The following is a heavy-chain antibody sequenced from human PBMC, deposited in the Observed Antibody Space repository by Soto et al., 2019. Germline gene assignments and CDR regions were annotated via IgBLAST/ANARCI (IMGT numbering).Heavy chain of an antibody. Sequence: PSETLSLTCTVSGGSISSGGYYWSWIRQHPGKGLEWIGYIYYSGSTYYNPSLKGRVTISVDTSKNQFSLKLSSVTAADTAVYYCARGGWCYYDSSGYYPPCNWFDPWGQGTLVTVSS. CDR1: GGSISSGGYY. D-gene: IGHD3-22*01. V-gene: IGHV4-31*03. CDR2: IYYSGST. J-gene: IGHJ5*02. CDR3: ARGGWCYYDSSGYYPPCNWFDP.